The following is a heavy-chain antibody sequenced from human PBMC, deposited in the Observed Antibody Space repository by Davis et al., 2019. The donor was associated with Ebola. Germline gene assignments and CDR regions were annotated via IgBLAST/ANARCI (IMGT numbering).Heavy chain of an antibody. CDR3: ARRDSSGWLSDAFDI. CDR2: IYYSGST. V-gene: IGHV4-39*01. D-gene: IGHD6-19*01. CDR1: GGSISSSSYY. J-gene: IGHJ3*02. Sequence: SETLSLTCTVSGGSISSSSYYWGWIRQPPGKGLEWIGSIYYSGSTYYNPSLKSRVTISVDTSKNQFSLKLSSVTAADTAVYYCARRDSSGWLSDAFDIWGQGTMVTVSS.